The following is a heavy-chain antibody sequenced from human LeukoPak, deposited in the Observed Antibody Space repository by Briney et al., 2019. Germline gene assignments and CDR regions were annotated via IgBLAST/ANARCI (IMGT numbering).Heavy chain of an antibody. J-gene: IGHJ3*02. CDR2: ITWNSGNI. CDR3: AKDMSYSGSYWTAFDI. V-gene: IGHV3-9*01. Sequence: GGSLRLSCATSGFTFDDYAMHWVRRAPGKGLEWVSGITWNSGNIGYADSVKGRFTISRDNAKDSLFLQMNSLRAVDTALYYCAKDMSYSGSYWTAFDIWGQGTMVTVSS. D-gene: IGHD1-26*01. CDR1: GFTFDDYA.